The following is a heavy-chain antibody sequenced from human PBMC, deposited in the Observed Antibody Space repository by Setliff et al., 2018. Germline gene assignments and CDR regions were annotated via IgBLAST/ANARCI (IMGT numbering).Heavy chain of an antibody. Sequence: TLSLTCTVSGGSISSGGYYWSWIRQHPGKGLEWIGYIYYSGSTYYNPSLKSRVTISVDTSKNQFSLKLSSVTAADTAVYYCARVVPAAMYFDYWGQGTLVTVSS. V-gene: IGHV4-31*03. D-gene: IGHD2-2*01. J-gene: IGHJ4*02. CDR1: GGSISSGGYY. CDR3: ARVVPAAMYFDY. CDR2: IYYSGST.